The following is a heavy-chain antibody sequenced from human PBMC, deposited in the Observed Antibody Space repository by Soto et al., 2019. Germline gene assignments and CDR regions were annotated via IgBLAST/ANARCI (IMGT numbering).Heavy chain of an antibody. CDR1: GFTFGSYA. Sequence: GWSLRLSCAASGFTFGSYAMHWVRQAPGKGLEWVAVISYDGSNKYYADSVKGRFTISRDNSKNTLYLQMNSLRAEDTAVYYCARDNPYFDWLFRYYYGMDVWGQGTTVTVSS. J-gene: IGHJ6*02. D-gene: IGHD3-9*01. CDR3: ARDNPYFDWLFRYYYGMDV. CDR2: ISYDGSNK. V-gene: IGHV3-30-3*01.